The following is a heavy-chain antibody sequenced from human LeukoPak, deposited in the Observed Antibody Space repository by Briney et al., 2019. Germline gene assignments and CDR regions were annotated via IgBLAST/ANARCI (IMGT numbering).Heavy chain of an antibody. J-gene: IGHJ6*02. Sequence: GGSLRLSCAASGFTFSSYGMHWVRQAPGKGLEWVAVISYDGSNKYYADSVKGRFTISRDNSKNTLYLQMNSLRAEDTAVYYCAKDGGRGYCTNGVCHYYYYYGMDVWGQGTTVTVSS. CDR3: AKDGGRGYCTNGVCHYYYYYGMDV. CDR1: GFTFSSYG. V-gene: IGHV3-30*18. D-gene: IGHD2-8*01. CDR2: ISYDGSNK.